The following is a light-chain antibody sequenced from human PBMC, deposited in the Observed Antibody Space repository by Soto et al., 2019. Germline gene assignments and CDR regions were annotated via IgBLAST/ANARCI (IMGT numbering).Light chain of an antibody. Sequence: DIQMTQSPSTLSASVGDRVTITCRASQSISSWLAWYQQKPGKAPKLLIYDVSSLESGVPSRFSGSGSGTEFTLTISSLQPDDFATYYCQQRWHWPSNTFGQGTRLEIK. CDR3: QQRWHWPSNT. CDR2: DVS. V-gene: IGKV1-5*01. CDR1: QSISSW. J-gene: IGKJ5*01.